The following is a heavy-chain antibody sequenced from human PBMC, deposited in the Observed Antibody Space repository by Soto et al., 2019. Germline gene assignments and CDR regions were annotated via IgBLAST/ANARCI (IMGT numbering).Heavy chain of an antibody. D-gene: IGHD5-12*01. CDR1: VYTLTIYA. Sequence: ASVTVSCTSSVYTLTIYAIHCVHQAPGQRLEWMGWINAGNGNTKYSQKFQGRVTITRDTSASTAYMELSSLRSEDTAVYYCARYSGLRPLDYWGQGTLVTAPQ. J-gene: IGHJ4*02. CDR3: ARYSGLRPLDY. V-gene: IGHV1-3*01. CDR2: INAGNGNT.